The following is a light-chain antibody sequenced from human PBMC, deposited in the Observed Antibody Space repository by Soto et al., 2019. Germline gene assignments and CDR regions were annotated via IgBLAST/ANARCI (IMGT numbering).Light chain of an antibody. CDR3: QKYNSAPLN. Sequence: DIQMTQSPSSLSASVGDRVTITCRARQGISNYLAWYQQKPGKVPKLLIYAASTLQSGVPSRFSGSGSGTDFTLTISSLQPEDVATYYCQKYNSAPLNFGGGTKVEIK. V-gene: IGKV1-27*01. CDR1: QGISNY. CDR2: AAS. J-gene: IGKJ4*01.